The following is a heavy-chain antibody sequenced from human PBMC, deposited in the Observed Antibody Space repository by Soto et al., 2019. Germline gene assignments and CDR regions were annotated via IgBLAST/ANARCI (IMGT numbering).Heavy chain of an antibody. V-gene: IGHV1-3*01. CDR2: INAGNGNT. J-gene: IGHJ4*02. CDR1: GYTFTSYS. D-gene: IGHD3-22*01. CDR3: AKDRDYDSSGPIDY. Sequence: ASVKVSCKASGYTFTSYSIHWVRQAPGQRLEWMGWINAGNGNTKYSQKFQGRVTITRDTSASTAYMELSSLRAEDTAVYYCAKDRDYDSSGPIDYWGQGTLVTVSS.